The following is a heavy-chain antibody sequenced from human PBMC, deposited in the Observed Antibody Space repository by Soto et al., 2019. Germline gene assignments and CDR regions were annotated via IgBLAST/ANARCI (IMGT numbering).Heavy chain of an antibody. D-gene: IGHD3-22*01. V-gene: IGHV1-69*01. CDR3: AGGRIGVVASRAYYGMDV. CDR2: IIPVFGIV. CDR1: GGTPSNSA. Sequence: QVQLVQSGAEVKKPGSSVRVSCKASGGTPSNSAFSWVRQAPGQGLEWMGGIIPVFGIVKYAQNLEGRVTITEDESTNSAYMELSSLRYEDRAVYYGAGGRIGVVASRAYYGMDVWAHGPTVTVAS. J-gene: IGHJ6*02.